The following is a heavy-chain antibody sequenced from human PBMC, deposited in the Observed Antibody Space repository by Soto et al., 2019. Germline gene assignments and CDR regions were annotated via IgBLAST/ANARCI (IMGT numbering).Heavy chain of an antibody. D-gene: IGHD3-22*01. CDR3: AAYDSGGYYFGFDY. CDR2: FDPEDGET. V-gene: IGHV1-24*01. Sequence: ASVKVSCKVSDYPFTELSIHWVRQARGKGLEWVGGFDPEDGETIYAQKFQGRVTTTEDTSTDTAYMELSSLKSEDTAVYYCAAYDSGGYYFGFDYWGQGTLVTVSS. J-gene: IGHJ4*02. CDR1: DYPFTELS.